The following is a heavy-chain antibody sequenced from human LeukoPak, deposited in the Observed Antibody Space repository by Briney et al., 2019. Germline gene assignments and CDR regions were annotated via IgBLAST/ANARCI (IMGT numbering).Heavy chain of an antibody. J-gene: IGHJ4*02. CDR2: INPNSGGT. V-gene: IGHV1-2*02. Sequence: GASVKVSCKASGYTFTGYYMHWVRQAPGQGLEWMGWINPNSGGTNYAQKFQGRVTMTEDTSTDTAYMELSSLRSEDTAVYYCATDPRMVRGPSEYYFDYWGQGTLVTVSS. D-gene: IGHD3-10*01. CDR1: GYTFTGYY. CDR3: ATDPRMVRGPSEYYFDY.